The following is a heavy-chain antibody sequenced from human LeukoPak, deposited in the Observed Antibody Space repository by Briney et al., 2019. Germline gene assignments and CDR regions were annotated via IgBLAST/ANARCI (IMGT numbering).Heavy chain of an antibody. CDR2: ISTGGSTI. D-gene: IGHD6-25*01. CDR1: AFNFYRFT. Sequence: PARSLRLSCVASAFNFYRFTMNCVRQAPGKGLEWVSYISTGGSTIYYRDSVRGRFTISRDNAKNTLYLQMNNLTAEDTGVYFCATTTSSGWVPFDYWGQGTLVAVSS. CDR3: ATTTSSGWVPFDY. J-gene: IGHJ4*02. V-gene: IGHV3-48*01.